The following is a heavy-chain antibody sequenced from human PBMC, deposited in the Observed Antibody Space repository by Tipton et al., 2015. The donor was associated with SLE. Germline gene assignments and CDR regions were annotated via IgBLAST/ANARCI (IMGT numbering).Heavy chain of an antibody. J-gene: IGHJ4*02. V-gene: IGHV3-23*03. CDR1: GFTFSTYA. D-gene: IGHD3-10*01. CDR3: ARDYGSGSYVFDY. Sequence: SLRLSCAASGFTFSTYAMNWVRQAPGKGLEWVSLIYSGGRTHYADSVKGLFTISRDDSTNTLFLQMNSLRPEDTAVYYCARDYGSGSYVFDYWGQGTLVTVSS. CDR2: IYSGGRT.